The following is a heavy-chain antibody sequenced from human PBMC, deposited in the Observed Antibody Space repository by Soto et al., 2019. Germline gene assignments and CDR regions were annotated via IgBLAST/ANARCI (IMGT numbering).Heavy chain of an antibody. CDR2: IYYSGYT. Sequence: AETLSLTCTVSGGSISSSTYYWGWIRQPPGKGLEWIASIYYSGYTYYYPSVQSRVSISVYTSSNQFSLKLNSVTAADTAVYYCARGRREADARRAAFDYWGQGTPVTVSS. V-gene: IGHV4-39*02. J-gene: IGHJ4*02. CDR1: GGSISSSTYY. CDR3: ARGRREADARRAAFDY.